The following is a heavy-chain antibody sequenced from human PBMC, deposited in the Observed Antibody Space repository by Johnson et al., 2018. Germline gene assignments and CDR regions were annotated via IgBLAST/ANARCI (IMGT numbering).Heavy chain of an antibody. CDR2: IYTGDSET. V-gene: IGHV5-51*01. CDR1: GYSFPDYW. Sequence: VQLVQSGAAVRRSGESLKISCQASGYSFPDYWIGWVRQMPGQGPAWMGIIYTGDSETSYMPAFQGQGTIAADKSTNPASLRWSRRKALDTATSSRVRHNDFRSAYGTSAGGHFFYYMDVWGLGTTVTVSS. J-gene: IGHJ6*03. CDR3: VRHNDFRSAYGTSAGGHFFYYMDV. D-gene: IGHD3-3*01.